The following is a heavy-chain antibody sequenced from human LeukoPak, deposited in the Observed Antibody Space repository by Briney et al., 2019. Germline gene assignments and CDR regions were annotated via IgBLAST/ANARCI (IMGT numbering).Heavy chain of an antibody. J-gene: IGHJ4*02. CDR1: GGSFSGYY. CDR2: INHSGST. V-gene: IGHV4-34*01. Sequence: SETLSLACAVYGGSFSGYYWSWIRQPPGKGLEWIGEINHSGSTNYNPSLKSRVTISVDTSKNQFSLKLSSVTAADTAVYYCARGASSDYWGQGTLVTVSS. CDR3: ARGASSDY.